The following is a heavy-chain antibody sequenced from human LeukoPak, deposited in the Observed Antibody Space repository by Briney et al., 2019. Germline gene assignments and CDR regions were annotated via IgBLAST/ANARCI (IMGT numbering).Heavy chain of an antibody. V-gene: IGHV4-39*07. D-gene: IGHD4-23*01. Sequence: SETLSLTCTVSGGSISSSSYYWGWIRQPPGKGLEWIGSIYYSGSTYYNPSLKSRVTISVDTSKNQFSLKLSSVTAADTAVYYCAGGARTTVVTDFDYWGQGTLVTLSS. CDR3: AGGARTTVVTDFDY. J-gene: IGHJ4*02. CDR1: GGSISSSSYY. CDR2: IYYSGST.